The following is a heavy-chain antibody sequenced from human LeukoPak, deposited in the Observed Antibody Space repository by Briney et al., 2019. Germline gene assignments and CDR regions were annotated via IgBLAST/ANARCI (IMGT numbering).Heavy chain of an antibody. V-gene: IGHV1-69*13. CDR3: ARGYYYDSSGYYPLPY. CDR1: GGTFSSYA. D-gene: IGHD3-22*01. J-gene: IGHJ4*02. Sequence: SVKVSCKASGGTFSSYAISWVRQAPGQGLEWMGGIIPIFGTANYAQKFQGRVTITADESTSTAYMELSSLRSEDTAVYYCARGYYYDSSGYYPLPYWGQGTLVTVSS. CDR2: IIPIFGTA.